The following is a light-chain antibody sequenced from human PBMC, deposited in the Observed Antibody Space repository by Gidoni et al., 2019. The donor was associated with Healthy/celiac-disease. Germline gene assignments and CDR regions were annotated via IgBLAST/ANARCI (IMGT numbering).Light chain of an antibody. CDR1: QSVSSY. J-gene: IGKJ2*01. CDR3: QQRSNWPPLT. CDR2: DAS. Sequence: EIVLTQSPATLSLSPGEGATLSCSASQSVSSYLDWYQQQPGQAPRLLIYDASNRATGLPARFSGSGSGTDFTLTISSLEPEDFAVYYCQQRSNWPPLTFGQGTKLEIK. V-gene: IGKV3-11*01.